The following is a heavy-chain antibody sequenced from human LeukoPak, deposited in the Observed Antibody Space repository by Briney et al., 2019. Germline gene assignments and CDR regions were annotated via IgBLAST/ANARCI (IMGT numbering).Heavy chain of an antibody. V-gene: IGHV3-53*01. CDR1: GFTVSSNY. CDR2: IYSGGST. CDR3: ARVDRTYYYDSSGYFDY. Sequence: LPGGSLRLSCAASGFTVSSNYMSWVRQAPGKGLEWVSVIYSGGSTYYADSVKGRFTIPRDNSKNPLYLQMDSLRAEDTAVYYCARVDRTYYYDSSGYFDYWGQGTLVTVSS. J-gene: IGHJ4*02. D-gene: IGHD3-22*01.